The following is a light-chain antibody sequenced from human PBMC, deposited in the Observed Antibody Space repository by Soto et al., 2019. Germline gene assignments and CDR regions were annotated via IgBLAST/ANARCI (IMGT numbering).Light chain of an antibody. J-gene: IGKJ4*01. CDR1: QSVSSN. CDR2: DAS. CDR3: QQRYSSPLT. Sequence: EMVMTQSPATLSVSPGERATLSCRASQSVSSNLAWYQQTPGQAPRLLIYDASKRATGTPARFSGSGSGTDFILAISSLEPEDFASYYCQQRYSSPLTFGGGTKVDI. V-gene: IGKV3-11*01.